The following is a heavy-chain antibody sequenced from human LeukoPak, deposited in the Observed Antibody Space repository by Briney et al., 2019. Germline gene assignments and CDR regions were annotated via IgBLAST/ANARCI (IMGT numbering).Heavy chain of an antibody. V-gene: IGHV3-64D*06. CDR1: GFTFSSYA. CDR2: ISSNGGST. J-gene: IGHJ4*02. CDR3: VKGGYDYVWGSPPGY. Sequence: GGSLRLSCSASGFTFSSYAMHWVRQAPGKGLEYFSAISSNGGSTYYADSVKGRFTISRDNSKNTLYLQMSSLRAEDTAAYYCVKGGYDYVWGSPPGYWGQGTLVTVSS. D-gene: IGHD3-16*01.